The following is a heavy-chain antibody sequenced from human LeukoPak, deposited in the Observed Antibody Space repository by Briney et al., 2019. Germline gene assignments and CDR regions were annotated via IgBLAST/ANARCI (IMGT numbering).Heavy chain of an antibody. CDR2: ISVSGNT. Sequence: PGGSLRLSCAASGFTLSSYAMSWVRQAPGKGLEWVSAISVSGNTYHADSVRGRFTISRDNPKNTLYLQVYNLRAEDTAVYYCATRIAVAGTVYWGQGTLVTVSS. CDR1: GFTLSSYA. J-gene: IGHJ4*02. CDR3: ATRIAVAGTVY. D-gene: IGHD6-19*01. V-gene: IGHV3-23*01.